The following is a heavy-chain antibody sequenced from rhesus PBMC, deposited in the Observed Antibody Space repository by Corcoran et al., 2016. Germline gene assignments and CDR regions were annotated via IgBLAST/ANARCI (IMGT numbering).Heavy chain of an antibody. D-gene: IGHD4-29*01. CDR1: GGPISSSY. CDR3: ASDTVFQF. J-gene: IGHJ1*01. V-gene: IGHV4-169*02. Sequence: QLQLQESGPGLAKPSETLSVTCAASGGPISSSYWSWIRQAPGKGLEWIGYIYGSGSSTSYNPSLKSRVTLSVDTSKNQLSLELSSVTAADTAVYYCASDTVFQFWGQGALVTVSS. CDR2: IYGSGSST.